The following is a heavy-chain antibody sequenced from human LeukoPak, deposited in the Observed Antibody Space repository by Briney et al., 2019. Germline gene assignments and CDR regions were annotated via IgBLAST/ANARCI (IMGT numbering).Heavy chain of an antibody. V-gene: IGHV3-23*01. J-gene: IGHJ4*02. Sequence: PGGSLRLSCAASGFTFSSYAMSWVRQAPGKGLEWVSTISNSDNKPYYADSVKGRFTISRDNSKNTLHLQMNSLTAEDTAMYYCAKATGTLGNWGQGTLVTVSS. CDR1: GFTFSSYA. CDR2: ISNSDNKP. CDR3: AKATGTLGN. D-gene: IGHD1-1*01.